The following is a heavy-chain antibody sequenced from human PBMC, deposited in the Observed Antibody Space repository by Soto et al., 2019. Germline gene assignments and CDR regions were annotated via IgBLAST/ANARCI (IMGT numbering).Heavy chain of an antibody. CDR2: IYASGNT. Sequence: QVQLQESGPGLVKPSETLSLTCTVSGGSMNSHSWAWIRQPAGKTLEWIGRIYASGNTNSNPSLKSLVSMSVDTSKNQFTLKLNFVAAADTAVYYCARDREVGATSGSLEYWGQGTLVSVSS. CDR1: GGSMNSHS. CDR3: ARDREVGATSGSLEY. J-gene: IGHJ4*02. D-gene: IGHD1-26*01. V-gene: IGHV4-4*07.